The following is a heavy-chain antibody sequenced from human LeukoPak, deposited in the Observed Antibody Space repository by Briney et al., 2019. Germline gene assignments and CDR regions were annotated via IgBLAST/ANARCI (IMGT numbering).Heavy chain of an antibody. D-gene: IGHD3-22*01. CDR2: IYYTGRT. J-gene: IGHJ4*02. V-gene: IGHV4-39*01. CDR3: VRLYYYDSSRPPL. CDR1: GGFISNSNFY. Sequence: SETLSLTCTVSGGFISNSNFYWGWIRQPPGKGLDWIGNIYYTGRTYYNPSLNSRVTISVDTSKNQFSLRLSSVTAADTAVYYCVRLYYYDSSRPPLWRQGTLVVVSS.